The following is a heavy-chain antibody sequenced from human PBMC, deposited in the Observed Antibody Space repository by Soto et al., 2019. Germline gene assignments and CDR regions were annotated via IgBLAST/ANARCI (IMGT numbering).Heavy chain of an antibody. Sequence: GGSLRLSCAASGFTFSSYSMNWVRQAPGKGLEWVSSISSSSSYIYYGDSVKGRFTISRDNAKNSLYLQMNSLRAEDTAVYYCARVRVNDHDIVRGDLFDYWGQGTLVTVSS. D-gene: IGHD3-10*01. CDR1: GFTFSSYS. CDR3: ARVRVNDHDIVRGDLFDY. CDR2: ISSSSSYI. V-gene: IGHV3-21*01. J-gene: IGHJ4*02.